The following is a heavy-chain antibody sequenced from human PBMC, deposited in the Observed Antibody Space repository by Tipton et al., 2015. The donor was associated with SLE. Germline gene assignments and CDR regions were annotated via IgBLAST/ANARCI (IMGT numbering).Heavy chain of an antibody. V-gene: IGHV4-59*01. D-gene: IGHD2-15*01. Sequence: TLSLTCTVSGGSISSYYWSWIRQPPGKGLEWIGYIYYRGSTNYNPSLKSRVPISVDTSKNQFSLKLGSVTAADTAVYYCASGGKRRPVLAPAVEVWGQGTLVTVSS. CDR3: ASGGKRRPVLAPAVEV. CDR1: GGSISSYY. J-gene: IGHJ4*02. CDR2: IYYRGST.